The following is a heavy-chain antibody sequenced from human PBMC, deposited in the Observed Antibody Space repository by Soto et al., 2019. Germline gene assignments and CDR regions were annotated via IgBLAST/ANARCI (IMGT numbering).Heavy chain of an antibody. CDR1: GYTFTSYA. J-gene: IGHJ4*02. CDR3: ARDLRGFLETNFYY. CDR2: INAGNGNT. D-gene: IGHD3-3*01. V-gene: IGHV1-3*01. Sequence: QVQLVQSGAEVKKPGASVKVSCKASGYTFTSYAMHWVRQAPGQRLEWMGWINAGNGNTKYSQKFQGRVTITRDTSASTAYMELSSLRSEDTAVYYCARDLRGFLETNFYYWGQGTLVTVSS.